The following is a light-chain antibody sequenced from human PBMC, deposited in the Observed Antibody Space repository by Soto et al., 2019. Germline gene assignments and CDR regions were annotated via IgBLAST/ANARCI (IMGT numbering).Light chain of an antibody. CDR1: QSVNLY. CDR3: QQYNNWPIT. J-gene: IGKJ5*01. CDR2: GVS. V-gene: IGKV3-15*01. Sequence: EVVLTQSPATLSVSPGEGATLSCRASQSVNLYLAWYQQKPGQAPRVIIYGVSTRATGVPGRFSGSGSGTEFTLTINTLQSEDFGVYYCQQYNNWPITFGQGTVLEMK.